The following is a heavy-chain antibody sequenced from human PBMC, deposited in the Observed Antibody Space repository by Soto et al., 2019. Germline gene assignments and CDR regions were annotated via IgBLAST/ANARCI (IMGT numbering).Heavy chain of an antibody. V-gene: IGHV5-51*01. D-gene: IGHD3-9*01. Sequence: GESLKISCKGSGYSFTSYWIGWVRQMPGKGLEWMGVIYLGDSETTYGPSFQGQVTISADKSISTAYLQWDSLRASDTAIYYCARSELTGVSAIHVWGQGTMVTVSS. CDR1: GYSFTSYW. J-gene: IGHJ3*01. CDR3: ARSELTGVSAIHV. CDR2: IYLGDSET.